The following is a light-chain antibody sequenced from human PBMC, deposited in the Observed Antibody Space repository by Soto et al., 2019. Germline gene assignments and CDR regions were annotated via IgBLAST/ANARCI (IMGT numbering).Light chain of an antibody. V-gene: IGKV3-11*01. Sequence: FVLTQSPATLSLAPGDRAALSNNASQSVHNYLAWYQQKPGQAPRLLIYGASNRAAGIPARFSGSGSGTDFALSSNRLEPEDFAVYYCQQRSNWPPIPFGQGKRLEIK. CDR1: QSVHNY. J-gene: IGKJ5*01. CDR3: QQRSNWPPIP. CDR2: GAS.